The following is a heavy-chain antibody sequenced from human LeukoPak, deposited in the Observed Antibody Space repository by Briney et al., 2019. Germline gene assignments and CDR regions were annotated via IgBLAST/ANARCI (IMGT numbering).Heavy chain of an antibody. CDR1: GGSFSGYY. Sequence: SETLSLTCAVYGGSFSGYYWSWIRQPPGKGLEWIGEINHSGSTNYNPSLKSRVTISVDTSKNQFSLKLSSVTAADTVVYYCARTMVRGVILRVKNSFDYWGQGTLVTVSS. D-gene: IGHD3-10*01. CDR2: INHSGST. CDR3: ARTMVRGVILRVKNSFDY. V-gene: IGHV4-34*01. J-gene: IGHJ4*02.